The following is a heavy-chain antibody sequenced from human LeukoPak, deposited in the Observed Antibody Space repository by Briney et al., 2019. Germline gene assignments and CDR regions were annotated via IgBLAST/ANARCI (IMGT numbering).Heavy chain of an antibody. V-gene: IGHV4-59*08. CDR3: ARHVRIAEAGIDY. D-gene: IGHD6-19*01. Sequence: SETLSLTCTVSGGSISSYYWSWIRQPPGKGLDWIGYIYYGGSTNYNPSLKSRVTISVDTSKNQFSLKLSSVTAADTAVYYCARHVRIAEAGIDYWGQGTLVTVSS. CDR2: IYYGGST. CDR1: GGSISSYY. J-gene: IGHJ4*02.